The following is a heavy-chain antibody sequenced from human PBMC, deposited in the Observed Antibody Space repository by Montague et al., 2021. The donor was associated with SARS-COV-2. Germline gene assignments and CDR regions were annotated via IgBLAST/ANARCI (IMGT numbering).Heavy chain of an antibody. D-gene: IGHD1-14*01. V-gene: IGHV4-59*02. CDR2: FYSVGGT. Sequence: SETLSLTCTVSGASVSSSDWGWIRQSPGKGLEWIGYFYSVGGTDYNPSLKSRVTISRDTSKNQFSLKVRSVTAADTAIYYCARETMTADAFDIWGQGTVVTVSS. CDR1: GASVSSSD. CDR3: ARETMTADAFDI. J-gene: IGHJ3*02.